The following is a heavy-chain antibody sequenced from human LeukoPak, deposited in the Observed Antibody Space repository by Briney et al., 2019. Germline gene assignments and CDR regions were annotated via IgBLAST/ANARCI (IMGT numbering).Heavy chain of an antibody. CDR2: ISGGGGST. D-gene: IGHD1-26*01. Sequence: GGSLRLSCAASGFTFTSYSMNWVRQAPGKGLEWDSTISGGGGSTYYADSVKGRFTISRDNSKNTLYLQVNSLRAEDTAVYYCAKGGKWDVTPFDYWGQGTLVTVSS. J-gene: IGHJ4*02. CDR3: AKGGKWDVTPFDY. CDR1: GFTFTSYS. V-gene: IGHV3-23*01.